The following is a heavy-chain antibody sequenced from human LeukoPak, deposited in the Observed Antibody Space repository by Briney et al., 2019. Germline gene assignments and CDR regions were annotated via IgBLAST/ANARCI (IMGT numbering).Heavy chain of an antibody. CDR1: RFTFSGYW. D-gene: IGHD1-26*01. V-gene: IGHV3-74*01. CDR3: ARGGSYTAGAFDI. J-gene: IGHJ3*02. Sequence: PGGSLRLSCAASRFTFSGYWMHWVRQVPGKGLVWVSRISSDGSSTSYAGSVRGRFTISRDNAKNTQYLQMNSLRAEDTAVYYCARGGSYTAGAFDIWGQGTLVTVSS. CDR2: ISSDGSST.